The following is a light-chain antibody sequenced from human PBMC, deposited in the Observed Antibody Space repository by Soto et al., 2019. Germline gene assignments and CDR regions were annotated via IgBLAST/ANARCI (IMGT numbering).Light chain of an antibody. Sequence: DIQMTQSPSTLSASVGDRVTITCRASQSISSWLAWYQQKPGQAPKLLIYDASSLESGVPSRFSGSGSGTEFTLTISSLQHDDFATYYCQQYNSYAVTFGQGTKVEIK. CDR3: QQYNSYAVT. CDR1: QSISSW. CDR2: DAS. J-gene: IGKJ1*01. V-gene: IGKV1-5*01.